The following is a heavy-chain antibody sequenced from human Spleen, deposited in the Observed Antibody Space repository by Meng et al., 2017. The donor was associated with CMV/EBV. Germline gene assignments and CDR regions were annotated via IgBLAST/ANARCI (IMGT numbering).Heavy chain of an antibody. J-gene: IGHJ5*02. CDR1: GGSLTAHY. V-gene: IGHV4-34*01. D-gene: IGHD3-3*01. CDR3: ARGRLSRDFWGGSLSSNWFDP. CDR2: VDHSGST. Sequence: SQTLSLTCAVQGGSLTAHYWTWIRQPPGKGLEWAGEVDHSGSTNYNPSLNNRVTISLDTSNKQFSLTLTSVTAADTAVYYCARGRLSRDFWGGSLSSNWFDPWGQGTPVTVSS.